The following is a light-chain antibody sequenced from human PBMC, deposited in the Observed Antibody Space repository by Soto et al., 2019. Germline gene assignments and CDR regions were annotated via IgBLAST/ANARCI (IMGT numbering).Light chain of an antibody. CDR1: QTISSW. V-gene: IGKV1-5*03. Sequence: DIQMTQSPSTLSGSVGDRVTITCRASQTISSWLAWYQQKPGKAPKLLIYKASTLKSGVPSRFSGSGSGTEFTLTISSLQPDDLATYYCQHYNSYSSWTFGQGTKVDIK. CDR3: QHYNSYSSWT. CDR2: KAS. J-gene: IGKJ1*01.